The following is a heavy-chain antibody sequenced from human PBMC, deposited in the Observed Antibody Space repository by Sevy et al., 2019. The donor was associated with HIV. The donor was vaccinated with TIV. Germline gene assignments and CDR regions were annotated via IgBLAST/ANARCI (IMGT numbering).Heavy chain of an antibody. Sequence: GGSLRLSCAASGFTFSNYNMNWVRQAPGKGLEWVSSLSSSSNATYYADSVKGRFTISRDNAKNSLYLQMNSLRAEDTAVYYCARKMELLVPDYWGQGTLVTVSS. J-gene: IGHJ4*02. CDR2: LSSSSNAT. CDR3: ARKMELLVPDY. CDR1: GFTFSNYN. V-gene: IGHV3-21*01. D-gene: IGHD2-21*02.